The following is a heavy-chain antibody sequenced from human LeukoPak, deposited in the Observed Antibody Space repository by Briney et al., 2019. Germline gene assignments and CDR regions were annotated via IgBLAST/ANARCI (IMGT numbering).Heavy chain of an antibody. V-gene: IGHV3-23*01. J-gene: IGHJ4*02. D-gene: IGHD3-9*01. Sequence: GGSLRLSCAASGFTFSSYAMSWVRQAPGKGLEWVSAISGSGGSTYYADSVKGRFTISRDNSKNTLYLQMNSLRAEDTAVYYCAKVSDYDILTGYYKGHYFDYCGQETLVTVSS. CDR2: ISGSGGST. CDR1: GFTFSSYA. CDR3: AKVSDYDILTGYYKGHYFDY.